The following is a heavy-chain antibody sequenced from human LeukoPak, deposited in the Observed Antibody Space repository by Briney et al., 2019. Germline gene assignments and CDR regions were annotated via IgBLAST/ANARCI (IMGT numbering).Heavy chain of an antibody. Sequence: GESLKISCHGSGYTFTSYWIGWVRQMPGKGLEWMGIIYPGDSDTRYSPSFQGQVTISADKSISTAYLQWSSLKASDTAMYYCARRSGWYLDWFDPWGQGTLVTVSS. CDR3: ARRSGWYLDWFDP. V-gene: IGHV5-51*01. CDR1: GYTFTSYW. D-gene: IGHD6-19*01. CDR2: IYPGDSDT. J-gene: IGHJ5*02.